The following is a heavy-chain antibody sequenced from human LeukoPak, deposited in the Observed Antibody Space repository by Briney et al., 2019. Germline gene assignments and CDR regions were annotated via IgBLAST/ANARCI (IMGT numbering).Heavy chain of an antibody. CDR1: GXTFGDYA. J-gene: IGHJ4*02. Sequence: GGCLRLSCTASGXTFGDYAMSWVRQAPGKGLEWVGFIRSKAYGGTTEYAASVKGRFTISRDDSKSIAYLQMNSLKTEDTAVYYCTRDLTDYYYDSSGYYYEGLSYFDYWGQGTLVTVSS. CDR3: TRDLTDYYYDSSGYYYEGLSYFDY. CDR2: IRSKAYGGTT. V-gene: IGHV3-49*04. D-gene: IGHD3-22*01.